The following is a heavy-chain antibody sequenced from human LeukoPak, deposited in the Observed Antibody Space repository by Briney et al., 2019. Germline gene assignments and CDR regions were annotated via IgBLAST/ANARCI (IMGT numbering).Heavy chain of an antibody. CDR2: ISTSSNRI. Sequence: GGSLRLPCAASGFTFGSYGMNWVRQAPGKGLEWVSYISTSSNRIDYADSVKGRFTMSRDNAKNLLYLQMNSLRDEDTAMYYCARVSAPGTSGWYFGYWGQGTLVTVSS. D-gene: IGHD6-19*01. CDR3: ARVSAPGTSGWYFGY. J-gene: IGHJ4*02. V-gene: IGHV3-48*02. CDR1: GFTFGSYG.